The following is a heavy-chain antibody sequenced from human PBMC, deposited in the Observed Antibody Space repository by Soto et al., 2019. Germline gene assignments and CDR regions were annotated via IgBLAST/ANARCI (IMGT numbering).Heavy chain of an antibody. Sequence: QVQLVESGGGVVQPGRSLRLSCAASGFTFSSYGMHWVRQAPGKGLEWVAVIWYDGSNKYYADSVKGRFTISRDNSKNTLYLQMNSLRAEDTAVYYCARDPRYSPGVVITFFDYWGQGTLVTVSS. CDR3: ARDPRYSPGVVITFFDY. CDR1: GFTFSSYG. CDR2: IWYDGSNK. D-gene: IGHD3-3*01. J-gene: IGHJ4*02. V-gene: IGHV3-33*01.